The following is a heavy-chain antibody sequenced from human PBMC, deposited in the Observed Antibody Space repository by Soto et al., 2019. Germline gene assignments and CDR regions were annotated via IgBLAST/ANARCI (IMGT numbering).Heavy chain of an antibody. Sequence: QVQLQESGPGLVKPSGTLSLTCAVSSDSISSSKWWSWVRQPPGKGLGWIGEIYHGGSTNYNPSLKSRVTISIDKSKNQFSLKLSSVTAADTAVYYCARADCSGGSCYSSANWFDPWGQGTLVTVSS. D-gene: IGHD2-15*01. J-gene: IGHJ5*02. CDR1: SDSISSSKW. V-gene: IGHV4-4*02. CDR2: IYHGGST. CDR3: ARADCSGGSCYSSANWFDP.